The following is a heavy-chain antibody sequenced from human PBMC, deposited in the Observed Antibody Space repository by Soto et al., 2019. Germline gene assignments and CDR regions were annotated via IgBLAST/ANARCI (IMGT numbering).Heavy chain of an antibody. CDR2: ISYDGSNK. Sequence: QVQLVESGGGVVQPGRSLRLSCAASGFTFSSYGMHWVSQAPGNGLVWVAVISYDGSNKYYADSVKGRFTISRDNSKNTLNRQRNSRRAKDTAVYYCAKDRDTMVRGVIDFDPWGQGTLVTVSS. CDR3: AKDRDTMVRGVIDFDP. D-gene: IGHD3-10*01. J-gene: IGHJ5*02. V-gene: IGHV3-30*18. CDR1: GFTFSSYG.